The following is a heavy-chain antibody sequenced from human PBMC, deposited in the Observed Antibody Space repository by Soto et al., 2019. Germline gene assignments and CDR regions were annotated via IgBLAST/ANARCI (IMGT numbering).Heavy chain of an antibody. V-gene: IGHV4-31*03. J-gene: IGHJ6*02. CDR3: ARTPSYGDSQTIDGMDV. D-gene: IGHD4-17*01. CDR2: IYYSGST. Sequence: QVQLQESGPGLVKPSQTLSLTCTVSGGSISSGGYYWSWIRQHPGKGLAWIGYIYYSGSTYYNPSRKSRVTISVDTSKNQFSLNLSSVTAADTAVYYCARTPSYGDSQTIDGMDVWGQGTTVTVSS. CDR1: GGSISSGGYY.